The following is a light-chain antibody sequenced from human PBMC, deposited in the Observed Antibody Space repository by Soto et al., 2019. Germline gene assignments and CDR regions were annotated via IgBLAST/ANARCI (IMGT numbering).Light chain of an antibody. Sequence: QSVLTQPPSASGTPGQRVTISCSGSSSNIGSNTVNWYQQLPGTAPKLLIFGDNQRPSGVPDQFSGSKSGTSASLAISGLQSEDEAVYYCAAWDDSLKGVLFGGGTQLTVL. V-gene: IGLV1-44*01. CDR2: GDN. CDR3: AAWDDSLKGVL. J-gene: IGLJ7*01. CDR1: SSNIGSNT.